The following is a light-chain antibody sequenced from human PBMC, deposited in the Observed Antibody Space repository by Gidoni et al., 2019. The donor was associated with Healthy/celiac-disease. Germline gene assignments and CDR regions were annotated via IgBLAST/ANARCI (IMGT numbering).Light chain of an antibody. J-gene: IGLJ3*02. CDR3: QAWDSSSWV. V-gene: IGLV3-1*01. Sequence: SYELTQPPSVSVSPGQTASITCSGDKLGDKYACWYQQKPGQSPVLVIYQDSKRPSGIPERFSGSNSGNTATLTISGTQAMYEADYYCQAWDSSSWVFGGGTKLTVL. CDR2: QDS. CDR1: KLGDKY.